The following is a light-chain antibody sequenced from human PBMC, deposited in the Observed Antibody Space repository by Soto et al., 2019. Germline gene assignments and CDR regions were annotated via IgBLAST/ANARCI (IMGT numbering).Light chain of an antibody. CDR1: QGISSY. CDR3: QQLNSYPPYT. Sequence: DIQLTQSPSFLSASVGDRVTITCRASQGISSYLAWYQQKPGKAPKLLIYAASTLQSGVPSRFSGSGSGTDFTLTISSLQPEDFATYYCQQLNSYPPYTFRQGTKLEIK. J-gene: IGKJ2*01. V-gene: IGKV1-9*01. CDR2: AAS.